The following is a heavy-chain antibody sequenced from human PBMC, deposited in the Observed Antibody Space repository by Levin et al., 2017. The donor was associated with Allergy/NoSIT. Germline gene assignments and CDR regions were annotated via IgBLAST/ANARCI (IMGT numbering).Heavy chain of an antibody. J-gene: IGHJ4*02. V-gene: IGHV1-69*01. CDR2: IIPAFAST. CDR3: ARPRSGFYGSGSFDS. Sequence: KISCKAFGGTLRNYPISWVRQAPGQGLEWMGGIIPAFASTNYAQKFQGRVTITADESTRTAYMELRSLRSEDTAVYFCARPRSGFYGSGSFDSWGQGTLVTVSS. CDR1: GGTLRNYP. D-gene: IGHD3-10*01.